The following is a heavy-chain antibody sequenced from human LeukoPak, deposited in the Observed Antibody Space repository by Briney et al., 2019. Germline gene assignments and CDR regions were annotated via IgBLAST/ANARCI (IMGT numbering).Heavy chain of an antibody. CDR3: AKGPITYYYDSSGYYSGFDY. J-gene: IGHJ4*02. D-gene: IGHD3-22*01. CDR1: GFTFSSYA. Sequence: LGGSLRLSCAASGFTFSSYAMSWVRQAPGKGLEWVSAISGSGGSTYYADSVKGRFTISRDNSKNTLYLQMNSLRAEDTAVYYCAKGPITYYYDSSGYYSGFDYWGQGTLVTVSS. CDR2: ISGSGGST. V-gene: IGHV3-23*01.